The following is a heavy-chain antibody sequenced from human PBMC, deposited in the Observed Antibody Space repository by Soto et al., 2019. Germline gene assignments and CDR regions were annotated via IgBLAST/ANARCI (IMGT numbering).Heavy chain of an antibody. Sequence: PGGSLRLSCTASGFTFGDYAMSWFRQAPGKGLEWVGFIRSKAYGGTTEYAASVKGRFTISRDDSKSIAYLQMNSLKTEDTAVYYCTRREIVVVTTGAYYYYGMDVWDQGTTVTVSS. J-gene: IGHJ6*02. V-gene: IGHV3-49*03. CDR3: TRREIVVVTTGAYYYYGMDV. CDR1: GFTFGDYA. CDR2: IRSKAYGGTT. D-gene: IGHD3-22*01.